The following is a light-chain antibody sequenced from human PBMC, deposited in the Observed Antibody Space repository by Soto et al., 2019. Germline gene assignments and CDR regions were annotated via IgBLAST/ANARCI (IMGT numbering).Light chain of an antibody. V-gene: IGLV2-8*01. CDR3: SSYAGSNNLV. J-gene: IGLJ3*02. Sequence: QSALTQPPSASGSPGQSVTISCTGTSSDVGGYNYVSWYQQHPGKAPKLMIYEVSKRPSGVPDXFSGSKSGNTASLTVSGLQXEXEXXYYCSSYAGSNNLVFGGGTKLTVL. CDR2: EVS. CDR1: SSDVGGYNY.